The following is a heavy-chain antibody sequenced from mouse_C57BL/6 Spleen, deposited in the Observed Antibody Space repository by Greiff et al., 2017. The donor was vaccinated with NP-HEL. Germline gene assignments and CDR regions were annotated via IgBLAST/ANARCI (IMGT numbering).Heavy chain of an antibody. CDR3: ARGRDFYYGRSYWYFDV. V-gene: IGHV1-76*01. CDR2: IYPGSGNT. D-gene: IGHD1-1*01. CDR1: GYTFTDYY. J-gene: IGHJ1*03. Sequence: QVQLQQSGAELVRPGASVKLSCKASGYTFTDYYINWVKQRPGQGLEWIARIYPGSGNTYYNEKFKGKATLTAEKSSSTAYMQLSSLTSEDSAVYCCARGRDFYYGRSYWYFDVWGTGATVTVSS.